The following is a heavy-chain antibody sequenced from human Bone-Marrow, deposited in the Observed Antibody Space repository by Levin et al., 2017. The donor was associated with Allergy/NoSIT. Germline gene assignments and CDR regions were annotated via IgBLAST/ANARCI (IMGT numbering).Heavy chain of an antibody. Sequence: GESLKISCAASGFNFASYGMNWVRQAPGKGLEWVSSISGTGRHIYLADSLKGRFTISRDNAKNSLSLQMNNLRVEDTAVFYCAKDEGAFGSRFALDSWGQGALVTVSS. V-gene: IGHV3-21*01. CDR1: GFNFASYG. D-gene: IGHD3-16*01. CDR2: ISGTGRHI. J-gene: IGHJ4*02. CDR3: AKDEGAFGSRFALDS.